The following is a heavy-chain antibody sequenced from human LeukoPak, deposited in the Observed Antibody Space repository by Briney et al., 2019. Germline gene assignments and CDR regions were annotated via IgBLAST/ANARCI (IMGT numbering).Heavy chain of an antibody. D-gene: IGHD3-22*01. J-gene: IGHJ4*02. Sequence: PGGSLRLSCAASGFTFSGYAMSWVRQAPGKGLEWVSAISGSGGSTYYAHSVKGRFTISRDNSKNTLYLQMNSLRAEDTAVYYCAKDPVLRNYYDSSGYLFDYWGQGTLVTVSS. CDR2: ISGSGGST. V-gene: IGHV3-23*01. CDR1: GFTFSGYA. CDR3: AKDPVLRNYYDSSGYLFDY.